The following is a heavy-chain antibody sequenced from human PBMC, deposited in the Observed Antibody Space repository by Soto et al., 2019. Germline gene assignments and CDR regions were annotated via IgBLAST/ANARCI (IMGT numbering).Heavy chain of an antibody. CDR3: ARWEGHLLAARRDNWFDP. J-gene: IGHJ5*02. D-gene: IGHD6-6*01. CDR2: ISAYNGNT. CDR1: GYTFTSYG. Sequence: GASVKVSCKASGYTFTSYGISWVRQAPGQGLEWMGWISAYNGNTNYAQKLQGRVTMTTDTSTSTAYMELRSLRSDDTAVYYCARWEGHLLAARRDNWFDPWGQGTLVTVSS. V-gene: IGHV1-18*04.